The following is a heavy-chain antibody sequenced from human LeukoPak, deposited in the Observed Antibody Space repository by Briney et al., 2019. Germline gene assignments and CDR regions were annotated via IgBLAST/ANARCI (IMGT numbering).Heavy chain of an antibody. CDR3: ARGGGLDV. Sequence: GGSLRLSCAASGFTFSYYSLNWVRQAPGKGLEWVSSISSGSSYIHYADSVKGRFTISRDNAKNSLYLQMNNLRAEDTAVYFCARGGGLDVWGQGATVTVSS. CDR2: ISSGSSYI. CDR1: GFTFSYYS. V-gene: IGHV3-21*01. D-gene: IGHD3-16*01. J-gene: IGHJ6*02.